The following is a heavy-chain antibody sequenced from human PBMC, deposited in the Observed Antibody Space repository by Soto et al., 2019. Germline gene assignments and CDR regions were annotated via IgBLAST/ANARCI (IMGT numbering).Heavy chain of an antibody. J-gene: IGHJ4*02. D-gene: IGHD6-13*01. CDR2: IYYSGST. Sequence: TSETLSLTCTVSGGSISSSSYYWGWIRQPPGKGLEWIGSIYYSGSTYYNPSLKSRVTISVDKSMNQFSLKLSSVTAADTAVYYCAREVAAVGEIDYWGQGTLVTVSS. CDR3: AREVAAVGEIDY. V-gene: IGHV4-39*07. CDR1: GGSISSSSYY.